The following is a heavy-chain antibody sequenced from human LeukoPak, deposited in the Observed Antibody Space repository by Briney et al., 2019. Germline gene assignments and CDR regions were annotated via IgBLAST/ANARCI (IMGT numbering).Heavy chain of an antibody. CDR2: INQDGSEK. Sequence: QPGGSLRLSCAASGFTFSNSYMNWVRQAPGKGLEWVATINQDGSEKYYVDSVKGRFTISRDNSKNTLYLQMNSLRAEDTAVYYCAKDTYYYDSSGRRAISQHAFDIWGQGTMVTVSS. V-gene: IGHV3-7*01. D-gene: IGHD3-22*01. J-gene: IGHJ3*02. CDR1: GFTFSNSY. CDR3: AKDTYYYDSSGRRAISQHAFDI.